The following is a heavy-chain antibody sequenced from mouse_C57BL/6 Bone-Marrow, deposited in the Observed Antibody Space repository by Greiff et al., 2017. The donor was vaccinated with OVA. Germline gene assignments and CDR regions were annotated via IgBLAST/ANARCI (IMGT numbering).Heavy chain of an antibody. V-gene: IGHV1-50*01. D-gene: IGHD2-3*01. Sequence: QVQLQQPGAELVKPGASVKLSCKASGYTFTSYWMQWVKQRPGQGLEWIGEIDPSDSYTNSNQKFKGKATLTVDTASSTAYMQLSSLTSEDSAVYYCAREDDGYPYYYAMDYWGQGTSVTVSS. CDR3: AREDDGYPYYYAMDY. J-gene: IGHJ4*01. CDR2: IDPSDSYT. CDR1: GYTFTSYW.